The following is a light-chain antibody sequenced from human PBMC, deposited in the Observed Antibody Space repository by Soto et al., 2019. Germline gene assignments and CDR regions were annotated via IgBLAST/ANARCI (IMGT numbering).Light chain of an antibody. CDR1: QSVLYSSNNKNY. J-gene: IGKJ1*01. V-gene: IGKV4-1*01. CDR2: WAS. Sequence: DIVMTQSPDSLAVSLGERATINCKSSQSVLYSSNNKNYLAWYQQKPGQPPKLLIYWASTRESGVPDRFSGSGSGTDFTLTISSLQAEDVAVYYCQQYYSTPRTFGQVTNVEIK. CDR3: QQYYSTPRT.